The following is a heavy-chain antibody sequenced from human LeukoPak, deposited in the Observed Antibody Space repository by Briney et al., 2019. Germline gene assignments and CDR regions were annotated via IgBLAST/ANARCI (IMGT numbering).Heavy chain of an antibody. J-gene: IGHJ3*02. CDR2: ISTLSTYT. CDR3: ARDGPYSDSWSGPFAFDM. Sequence: GGSLRLSCAASGFTSSTYFMNWVRQAPGKGLEWVSSISTLSTYTHYADSVKGRFTVSRDTAKNSLYLQMNSLRAEDTAVYYCARDGPYSDSWSGPFAFDMWGQGTMVTVSS. D-gene: IGHD3-3*01. CDR1: GFTSSTYF. V-gene: IGHV3-21*01.